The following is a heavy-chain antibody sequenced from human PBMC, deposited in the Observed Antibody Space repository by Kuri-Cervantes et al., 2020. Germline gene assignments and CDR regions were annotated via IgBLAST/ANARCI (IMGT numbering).Heavy chain of an antibody. CDR3: ARDWDRTTLYYYYGMDV. J-gene: IGHJ6*02. Sequence: GESLKISCTASGFTFDDYAISWFRQAPGKGLEWVSSISSSSSYIYYADSVKGRFTISRDNAKNSLYLQMNSLRAEDTAVYYCARDWDRTTLYYYYGMDVWGQGTTVTVSS. CDR1: GFTFDDYA. D-gene: IGHD1-14*01. CDR2: ISSSSSYI. V-gene: IGHV3-21*01.